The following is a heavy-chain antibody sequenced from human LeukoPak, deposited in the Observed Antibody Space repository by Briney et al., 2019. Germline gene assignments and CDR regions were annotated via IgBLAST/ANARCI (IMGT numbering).Heavy chain of an antibody. CDR1: GFTFSSYE. CDR3: AELGITMIGGV. Sequence: GGALRLSCAASGFTFSSYEMNWVRQAPGKGLERVSYISSSGSTIYYADSVKGRCTISRDNAKNSLYLQMNSLRAEDTAVYYCAELGITMIGGVWGKGTTVTISS. V-gene: IGHV3-48*03. CDR2: ISSSGSTI. D-gene: IGHD3-10*02. J-gene: IGHJ6*04.